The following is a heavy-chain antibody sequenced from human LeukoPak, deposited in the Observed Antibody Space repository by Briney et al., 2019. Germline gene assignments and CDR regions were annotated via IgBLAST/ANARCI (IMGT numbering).Heavy chain of an antibody. CDR1: GFTVSSNY. CDR3: ARETCSSTSCPKDYFDY. Sequence: GGSLRLSCAASGFTVSSNYMSWVRQAPGKGLEWVSVIYSGGSTYYADSVKGRSTISRDNSKNTLYLQMNSLRAEDTAVYYCARETCSSTSCPKDYFDYWGQGTLVTVSS. J-gene: IGHJ4*02. CDR2: IYSGGST. D-gene: IGHD2-2*01. V-gene: IGHV3-66*01.